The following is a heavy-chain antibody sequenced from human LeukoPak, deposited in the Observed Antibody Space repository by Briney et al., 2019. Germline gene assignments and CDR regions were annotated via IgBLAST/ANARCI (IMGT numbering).Heavy chain of an antibody. V-gene: IGHV3-21*01. CDR3: ALSPVRDSGYFDY. D-gene: IGHD2/OR15-2a*01. Sequence: PGGSLRLSCAASGFTFSSYSMNWVRQAPGKGLEWVSSISSSSSYIYYADSVKGRFTISRDNAKNSLYPQMNSLRAEDTAVYYCALSPVRDSGYFDYWGRGTLVTVSS. CDR1: GFTFSSYS. J-gene: IGHJ4*02. CDR2: ISSSSSYI.